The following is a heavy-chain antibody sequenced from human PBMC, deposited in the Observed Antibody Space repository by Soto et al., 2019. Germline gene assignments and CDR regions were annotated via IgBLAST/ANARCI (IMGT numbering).Heavy chain of an antibody. J-gene: IGHJ4*02. CDR2: ISSSLGHT. Sequence: GSLRRSGVASGCDFSDFHISWVRQAPGKGLEWISYISSSLGHTDYAESVKGRFTISRDNAKSSVFLEMSDLRSDDTAVYYCAANWNFGLNFWGQGTLVTVSS. V-gene: IGHV3-11*03. CDR3: AANWNFGLNF. D-gene: IGHD1-1*01. CDR1: GCDFSDFH.